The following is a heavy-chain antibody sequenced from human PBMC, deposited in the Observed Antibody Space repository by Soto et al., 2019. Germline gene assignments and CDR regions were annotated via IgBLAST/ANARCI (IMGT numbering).Heavy chain of an antibody. V-gene: IGHV3-30-3*01. D-gene: IGHD6-6*01. CDR2: ISYDGSNK. J-gene: IGHJ4*02. CDR1: GYTLSLYA. Sequence: QVQLVESGGGVVQPGRSLRLSCAASGYTLSLYAMHWVRQAPGKGLEGVAVISYDGSNKYYADSGKGRFTISRDNSKNTLYLQMNSLRAEDTAVYYCARERGSSFSSHYFDYWGQGTLVTVSS. CDR3: ARERGSSFSSHYFDY.